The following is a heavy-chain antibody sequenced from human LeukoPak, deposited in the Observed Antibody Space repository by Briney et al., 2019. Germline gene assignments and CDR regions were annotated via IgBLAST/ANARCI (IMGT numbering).Heavy chain of an antibody. CDR2: ISGDGGST. J-gene: IGHJ4*02. Sequence: GGSLRLSCAASGFMFKIHAMSWVRQAPGKGLEWVSTISGDGGSTYYADSVKGRFTISRDNSKNTLYLQMNSLRAEDTAVYYCARRPYYYDSSGYYDDYWGQGTLVTVSS. V-gene: IGHV3-23*01. CDR3: ARRPYYYDSSGYYDDY. D-gene: IGHD3-22*01. CDR1: GFMFKIHA.